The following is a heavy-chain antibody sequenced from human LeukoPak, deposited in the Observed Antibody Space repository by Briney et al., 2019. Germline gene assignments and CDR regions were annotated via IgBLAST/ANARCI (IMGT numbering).Heavy chain of an antibody. CDR3: ARVGIGYGSKTGRGAFDI. CDR2: ISSSSSYI. D-gene: IGHD4-23*01. V-gene: IGHV3-21*01. CDR1: GFTFSSYS. J-gene: IGHJ3*02. Sequence: PGGSLRLSCAASGFTFSSYSMNWVRQAPGKGLEWVSSISSSSSYIYYADSVKGRFTISRDNAKNSLYLQMNSLRAEDTAVYYCARVGIGYGSKTGRGAFDIWGQGTMVTVSS.